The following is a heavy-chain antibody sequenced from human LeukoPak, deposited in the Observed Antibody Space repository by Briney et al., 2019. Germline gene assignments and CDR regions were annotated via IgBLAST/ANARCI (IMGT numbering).Heavy chain of an antibody. CDR2: IYYSGNT. CDR3: ARAGGRDFHFDS. Sequence: SETLSLTCAVSGDSITNSYWWTWVRQSPGKGLQWVGEIYYSGNTNYNPSLKSRVTMSVDKSKNQFSLKLSPVTAADTAFYYCARAGGRDFHFDSWGQGTLVTVSS. D-gene: IGHD5-12*01. V-gene: IGHV4-4*02. CDR1: GDSITNSYW. J-gene: IGHJ4*02.